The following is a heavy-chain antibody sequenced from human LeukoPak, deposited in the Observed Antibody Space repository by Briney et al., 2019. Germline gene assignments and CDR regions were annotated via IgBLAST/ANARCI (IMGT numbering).Heavy chain of an antibody. J-gene: IGHJ6*02. V-gene: IGHV1-18*01. CDR3: GRDTYYYDTRGGVDV. Sequence: ASVKVSCKASGNTFISYDIIWVRQAPGQGLEWMGWISVYNGKTNYAQNLQGRVTMTTDTSTSTAYMELRSLGSDDTAVYYCGRDTYYYDTRGGVDVWGQGTTVTVSS. CDR2: ISVYNGKT. CDR1: GNTFISYD. D-gene: IGHD3-22*01.